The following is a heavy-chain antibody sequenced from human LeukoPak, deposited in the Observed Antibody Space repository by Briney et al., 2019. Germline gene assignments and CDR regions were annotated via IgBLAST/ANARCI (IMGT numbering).Heavy chain of an antibody. Sequence: SETLSLTCTVSGGSISGYYWSWIRQPPGKGLEWIAYIYYSGRTNYNPSLKSRVTISVDTSMNQFSLKLSSVTAADTAVYYCARDSNYYGSGSYQNWLDPWGQGTLVTVSS. CDR2: IYYSGRT. CDR1: GGSISGYY. D-gene: IGHD3-10*01. CDR3: ARDSNYYGSGSYQNWLDP. V-gene: IGHV4-59*01. J-gene: IGHJ5*02.